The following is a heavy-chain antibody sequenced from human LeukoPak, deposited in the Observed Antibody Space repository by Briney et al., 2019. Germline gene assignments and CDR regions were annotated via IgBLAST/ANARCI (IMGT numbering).Heavy chain of an antibody. CDR1: GGSISSYY. D-gene: IGHD5-24*01. J-gene: IGHJ4*02. CDR3: ARRQSGGYNFDY. CDR2: INHSGST. Sequence: PSETLSLTCTVSGGSISSYYWSWIRQPPGKGLEWIGEINHSGSTNYNPSLKSRVTISVDTSKNQFSLKLSSVTAADTAVYYCARRQSGGYNFDYWGQGTLVTVSS. V-gene: IGHV4-34*01.